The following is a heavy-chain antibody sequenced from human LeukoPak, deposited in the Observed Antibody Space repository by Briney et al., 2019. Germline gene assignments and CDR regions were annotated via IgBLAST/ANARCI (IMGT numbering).Heavy chain of an antibody. CDR2: ISGSGGST. D-gene: IGHD3-10*01. CDR1: GFTFSSYA. J-gene: IGHJ4*02. Sequence: GGSLRLSCAASGFTFSSYAMSWVRQAPGKGLEWVSAISGSGGSTYYAGSVKGRFTISRDNSKNTLYLQMNSLRAEDTAVYYCAKDRGYMDSRLGFDYWGQGTLVTVSS. V-gene: IGHV3-23*01. CDR3: AKDRGYMDSRLGFDY.